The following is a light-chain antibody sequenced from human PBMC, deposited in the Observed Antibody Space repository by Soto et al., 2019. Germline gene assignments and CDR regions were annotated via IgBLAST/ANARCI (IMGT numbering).Light chain of an antibody. CDR3: QQCGSSPWT. CDR1: QYINTR. V-gene: IGKV3-20*01. Sequence: EIALTQSPATLSSFPGDRVTLSCRASQYINTRLAWYQHRPGQAPRLLIYQTSLRAAGIPARFSASGSGTNFTLTISRLEPDDFAVYYCQQCGSSPWTFGQGTKVDIK. J-gene: IGKJ1*01. CDR2: QTS.